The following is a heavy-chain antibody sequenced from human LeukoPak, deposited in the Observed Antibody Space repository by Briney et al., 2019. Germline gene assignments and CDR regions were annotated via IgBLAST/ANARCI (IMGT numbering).Heavy chain of an antibody. D-gene: IGHD3-22*01. CDR1: GGSFSGYY. CDR3: ARVFGGWLLLPRPLYYYYGMDV. V-gene: IGHV4-34*01. CDR2: INHSGST. J-gene: IGHJ6*02. Sequence: PSETLSLTCVVYGGSFSGYYWSWIRQPPGKGLEWIGEINHSGSTNYNPSLKSRVTISVDTSKNQFSLKLSSVTAADTAVYYCARVFGGWLLLPRPLYYYYGMDVWGQGTTVTVSS.